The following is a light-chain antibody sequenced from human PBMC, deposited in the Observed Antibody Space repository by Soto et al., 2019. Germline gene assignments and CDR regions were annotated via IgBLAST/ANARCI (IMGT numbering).Light chain of an antibody. Sequence: DIQVTQSPSSLSASIGDRVTITCRASQSISTRLAWYQQKAGTAPKVLIYDASRLESGVPSRISGSGSGTEFTLTISRLQPDDFASYYCQHYDSYSWTFGQGTKVDI. CDR2: DAS. V-gene: IGKV1-5*01. J-gene: IGKJ1*01. CDR3: QHYDSYSWT. CDR1: QSISTR.